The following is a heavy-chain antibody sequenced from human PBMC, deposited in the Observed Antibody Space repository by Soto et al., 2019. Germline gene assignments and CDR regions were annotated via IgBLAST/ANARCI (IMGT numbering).Heavy chain of an antibody. V-gene: IGHV1-18*01. CDR1: GYTFTSYG. CDR3: ARAGYSYGSYDAFDI. D-gene: IGHD5-18*01. CDR2: ISAYNGNT. Sequence: ASVKVSCKASGYTFTSYGISWVRQAPGQGLEWMGWISAYNGNTNYAQKLQGRVTMTTDTSTSTAYMGLRSLRSDDTAVYYCARAGYSYGSYDAFDIWGQGTMVTVSS. J-gene: IGHJ3*02.